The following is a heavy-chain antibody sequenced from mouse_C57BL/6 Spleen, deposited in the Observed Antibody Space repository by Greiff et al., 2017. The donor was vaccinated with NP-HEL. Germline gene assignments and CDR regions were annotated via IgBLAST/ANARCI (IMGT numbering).Heavy chain of an antibody. CDR3: ASERYSHFDY. CDR1: GFTFSDYG. CDR2: ISSGSSTI. V-gene: IGHV5-17*01. J-gene: IGHJ2*01. Sequence: EVKLQESGGGLVKPGGSLKLSCAASGFTFSDYGMHWVRQAPEKGLEWVAYISSGSSTIYYADTVKGRFTISRDNAKNTLFLQMTSLRSEDTAMYYCASERYSHFDYWGQGTTLTVSS. D-gene: IGHD2-12*01.